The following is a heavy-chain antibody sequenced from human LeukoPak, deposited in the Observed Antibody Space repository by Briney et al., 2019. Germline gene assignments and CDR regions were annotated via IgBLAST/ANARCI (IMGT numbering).Heavy chain of an antibody. J-gene: IGHJ6*02. CDR3: SRDSLSPCGGDCYSGLDV. CDR2: IKSDGSST. Sequence: GGSLRLSCAASGFTFSNYWMHWVRQAPGEALMWVSRIKSDGSSTTYADSVKGRFTISRDNAKNTLYLQMNSLRAEDTAVYYCSRDSLSPCGGDCYSGLDVWGQGTTVTVSS. V-gene: IGHV3-74*01. D-gene: IGHD2-21*02. CDR1: GFTFSNYW.